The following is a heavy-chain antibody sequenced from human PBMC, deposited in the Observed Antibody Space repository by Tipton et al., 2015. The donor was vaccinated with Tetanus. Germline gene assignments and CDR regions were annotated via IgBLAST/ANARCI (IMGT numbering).Heavy chain of an antibody. Sequence: TLSLTCTVSGISVSTSDYYWTWVRQPPGKELEWIGYIYYSGSTTYNPSLQSRVSMSVDTSKNQFSLKLSSVTAADTAVYYCARSPSPYCGGDCQRNAFDIWGQGTMVTVSS. CDR2: IYYSGST. V-gene: IGHV4-61*08. CDR1: GISVSTSDYY. D-gene: IGHD2-21*02. CDR3: ARSPSPYCGGDCQRNAFDI. J-gene: IGHJ3*02.